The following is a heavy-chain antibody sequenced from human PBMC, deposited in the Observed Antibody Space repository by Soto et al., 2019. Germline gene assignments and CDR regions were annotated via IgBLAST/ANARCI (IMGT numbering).Heavy chain of an antibody. CDR2: ISGSGGST. V-gene: IGHV3-23*01. J-gene: IGHJ4*02. D-gene: IGHD3-10*02. CDR3: AKFRLATIFNGVTFFR. CDR1: GFTFSSYA. Sequence: EVQLLESGGGLVQPGGSLRLSCAASGFTFSSYAMSWVRQAPGKGLEWVSAISGSGGSTYYADSVKGRFTISSDNSKNTLYLQMNSLRAEDTAVYYCAKFRLATIFNGVTFFRWGQGTLVTVSS.